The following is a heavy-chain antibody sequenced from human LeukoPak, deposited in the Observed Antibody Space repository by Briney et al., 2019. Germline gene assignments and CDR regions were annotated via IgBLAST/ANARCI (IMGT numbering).Heavy chain of an antibody. D-gene: IGHD3-3*01. CDR2: ISSSSSYI. J-gene: IGHJ4*02. Sequence: GGSLRLSCAASGFTFSSYSMNWVRQAPGKGLEWVSSISSSSSYIYYADSVKGRFTISRDNAKNSLYLQMNSLRAEDTAVYYCARAYYDFWSGYPRFDYWGQGTLVTVSS. V-gene: IGHV3-21*01. CDR1: GFTFSSYS. CDR3: ARAYYDFWSGYPRFDY.